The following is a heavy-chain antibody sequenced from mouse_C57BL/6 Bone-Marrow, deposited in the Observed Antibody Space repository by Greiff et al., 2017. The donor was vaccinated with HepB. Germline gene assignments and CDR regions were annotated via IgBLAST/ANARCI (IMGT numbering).Heavy chain of an antibody. Sequence: VQLHQPGAELVMPGASVKLSCKASGYTFTSYWMHWVKQRPGQGLEWIGEIDPSDSYTNYNQKFKGKSTLTVDKSSSTAYMQLSSLTSEDSAVYYCARGLKDYWGQGTTLTVSS. J-gene: IGHJ2*01. CDR2: IDPSDSYT. V-gene: IGHV1-69*01. CDR3: ARGLKDY. D-gene: IGHD1-3*01. CDR1: GYTFTSYW.